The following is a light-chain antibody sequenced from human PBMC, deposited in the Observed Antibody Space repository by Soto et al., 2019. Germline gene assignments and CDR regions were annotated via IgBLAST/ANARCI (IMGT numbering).Light chain of an antibody. V-gene: IGLV2-11*01. CDR2: DVS. Sequence: QSVLTQPRSVSGSPGQSVTISCTGTSSDFGGDNYVSWYQRHPGKAPKLMIYDVSERPSGLPDRFSGPNSGNTASLTISGLQAEDEAAYYCCLYAGTFCVFGSGTKVPV. CDR1: SSDFGGDNY. CDR3: CLYAGTFCV. J-gene: IGLJ1*01.